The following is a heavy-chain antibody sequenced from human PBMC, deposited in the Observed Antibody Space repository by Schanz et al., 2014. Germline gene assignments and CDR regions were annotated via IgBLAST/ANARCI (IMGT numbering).Heavy chain of an antibody. CDR2: IIPILGIT. CDR3: ARGLGDERWLDLNEAFDI. Sequence: QGQLVQSGAEVKKPGASVKVSCKASGYTFTSYGITWVRQAPGQGLEWMGRIIPILGITNVAQTFQDRVTMTADKATSTAYMELSSMRSEDTAVYYCARGLGDERWLDLNEAFDIWGEGTIVTVSS. CDR1: GYTFTSYG. D-gene: IGHD3-16*01. V-gene: IGHV1-69*04. J-gene: IGHJ3*02.